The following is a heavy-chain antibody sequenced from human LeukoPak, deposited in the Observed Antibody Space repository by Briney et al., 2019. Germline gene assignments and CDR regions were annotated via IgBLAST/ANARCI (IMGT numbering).Heavy chain of an antibody. J-gene: IGHJ4*02. V-gene: IGHV3-23*01. D-gene: IGHD6-19*01. CDR1: GFTFSSYA. CDR3: AKNPEGWLTPSYYFDY. CDR2: ISGSGGST. Sequence: PGGSLRLSCAASGFTFSSYAMSWVRQAPGKGLEWVSAISGSGGSTYYADSVKGRFTISRDNSKNTLYLQMNSLRAEDTAVYYCAKNPEGWLTPSYYFDYWGQGTLVTVSS.